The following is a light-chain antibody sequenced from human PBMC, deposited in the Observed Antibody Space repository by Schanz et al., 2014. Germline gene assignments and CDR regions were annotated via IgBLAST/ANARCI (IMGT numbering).Light chain of an antibody. V-gene: IGKV1-16*01. CDR3: QQYNSYSYT. CDR1: QDISNY. CDR2: AAS. J-gene: IGKJ2*01. Sequence: DIQMTQSPSSLSASVGDRVTITCRASQDISNYLAWFQQRPGKAPKVLIYAASSLQSGVPSRFSGSGSGTEFTLTISSLQPDDFATYYCQQYNSYSYTFGQGTKLEIK.